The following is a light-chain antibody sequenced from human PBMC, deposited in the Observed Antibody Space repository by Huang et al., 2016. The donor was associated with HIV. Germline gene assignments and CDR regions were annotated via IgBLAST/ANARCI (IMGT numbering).Light chain of an antibody. Sequence: EIVMTQSPATLSVSPGERATLSCRASQSISSNLAWYQQKPGQAPRLLIYGASTRATGIPARCSGSGSGTEFTLTISSLQSEEFAVYYCQQYKNWSPLTFGGGTRVEIK. CDR3: QQYKNWSPLT. CDR1: QSISSN. J-gene: IGKJ4*01. CDR2: GAS. V-gene: IGKV3-15*01.